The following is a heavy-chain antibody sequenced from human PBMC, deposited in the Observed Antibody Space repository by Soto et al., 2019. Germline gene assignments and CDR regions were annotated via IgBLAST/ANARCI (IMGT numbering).Heavy chain of an antibody. CDR3: ARSGRYFPDN. D-gene: IGHD3-10*01. J-gene: IGHJ4*02. CDR1: GFSFSGYD. V-gene: IGHV1-18*01. CDR2: INSYSGNT. Sequence: QVQLVQSAGEVKKPGASVKVSCKASGFSFSGYDFTWVRQAPGQGLESMGWINSYSGNTNYAPKFRDRVTMTIDASTTTIYMERATLRSDDTAVYYCARSGRYFPDNWGQGTLVTVSS.